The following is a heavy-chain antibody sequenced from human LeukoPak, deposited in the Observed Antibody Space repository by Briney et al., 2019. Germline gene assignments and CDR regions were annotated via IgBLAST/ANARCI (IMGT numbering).Heavy chain of an antibody. J-gene: IGHJ6*02. Sequence: GGSLRLSCAASGFTVNSNYMSWVRQAPGKGLEWVSVIYSGGSTYYADSVKGRFTISRHNSKNTLYLQMNSLRAEDTAVYYCARNTAMVTSRYYYYGMDVWGQGTTVTVSS. CDR3: ARNTAMVTSRYYYYGMDV. CDR2: IYSGGST. CDR1: GFTVNSNY. V-gene: IGHV3-53*04. D-gene: IGHD5-18*01.